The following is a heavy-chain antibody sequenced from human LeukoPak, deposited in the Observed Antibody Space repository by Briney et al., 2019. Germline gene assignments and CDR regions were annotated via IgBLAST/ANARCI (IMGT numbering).Heavy chain of an antibody. J-gene: IGHJ2*01. CDR3: ARDMEQWLVQDWYFDL. D-gene: IGHD6-19*01. V-gene: IGHV3-33*01. CDR2: IGYDGRNK. CDR1: GFTFSGYG. Sequence: GRSLRLSCAASGFTFSGYGMHWVRQAPGKGLEWVAVIGYDGRNKYYADSVKGRFIISRDNSKNTLYLQMNILRAEDTAVYYCARDMEQWLVQDWYFDLWGRGTLVTVSS.